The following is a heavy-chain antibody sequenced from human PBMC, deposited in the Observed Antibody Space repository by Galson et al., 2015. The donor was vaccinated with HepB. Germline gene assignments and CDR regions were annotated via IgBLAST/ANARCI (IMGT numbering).Heavy chain of an antibody. CDR3: TGLRGSTPGGF. D-gene: IGHD1-7*01. Sequence: SLRLSCAASGFTVSNNYMTWVRQAPATGLEWVSLIYSDGTTRYAGSVKGRFTISRDNSKNMLYLQMNSLRAEDTAIYYCTGLRGSTPGGFWGQGTLVTVSS. CDR1: GFTVSNNY. CDR2: IYSDGTT. J-gene: IGHJ4*02. V-gene: IGHV3-53*01.